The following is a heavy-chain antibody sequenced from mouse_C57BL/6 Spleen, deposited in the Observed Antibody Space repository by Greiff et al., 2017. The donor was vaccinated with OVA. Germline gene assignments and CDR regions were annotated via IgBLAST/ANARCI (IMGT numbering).Heavy chain of an antibody. J-gene: IGHJ2*01. Sequence: DVKLVESGGGLVKPGGSLKLSCAASGFTFSSYAMSWVRQTPEKRLEWVATISDGGSYTYYPDNVKGRFTISRDNAKNNLYLQMSHLKSEDTAMYYCAREGTTVPYYFDYWGQGTTLTVSS. D-gene: IGHD1-1*01. CDR1: GFTFSSYA. CDR3: AREGTTVPYYFDY. CDR2: ISDGGSYT. V-gene: IGHV5-4*01.